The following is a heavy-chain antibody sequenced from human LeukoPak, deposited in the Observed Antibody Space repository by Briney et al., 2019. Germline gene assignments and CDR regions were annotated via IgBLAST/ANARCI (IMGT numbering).Heavy chain of an antibody. CDR2: TSIYNGNT. V-gene: IGHV1-18*01. CDR1: GYTFTSYG. CDR3: ARAQTPPPYCSGGSCYTLGPYYFDY. Sequence: ASVKVSCKASGYTFTSYGISWVRQAPGQGLEWMGWTSIYNGNTNYAQKLQGRVTMTTDTSTSTAYMELRSLRSDDTAVYYCARAQTPPPYCSGGSCYTLGPYYFDYWGQGTLVTVSS. D-gene: IGHD2-15*01. J-gene: IGHJ4*02.